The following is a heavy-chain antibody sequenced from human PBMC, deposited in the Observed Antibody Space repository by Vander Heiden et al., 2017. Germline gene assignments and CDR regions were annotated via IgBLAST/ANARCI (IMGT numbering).Heavy chain of an antibody. Sequence: EVQLLDSGGGLVQPGGSLSLSCAAPGFTFSTYAMGWVRQAPGKGLEWVSAISGSGGSTYYADSVKGRFTISRDNSKNTLYLQMNSLRADDTAVYYCAGQNSGSYNYWGQGTLVTVSS. V-gene: IGHV3-23*01. CDR3: AGQNSGSYNY. CDR1: GFTFSTYA. CDR2: ISGSGGST. J-gene: IGHJ4*02. D-gene: IGHD1-26*01.